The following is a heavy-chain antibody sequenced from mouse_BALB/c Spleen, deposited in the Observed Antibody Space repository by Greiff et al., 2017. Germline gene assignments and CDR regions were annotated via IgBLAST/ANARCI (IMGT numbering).Heavy chain of an antibody. Sequence: EVKVVESGGGLVKPGGSLKLSCAASGFTFSSYTMSWVRQTPEKRLEWVATISSGGGNTYYPDSVKGRFTISRDNAKNNLYLQMSSLRSEDTALYYCARIYYRYDLAWFAYWGQGTLVTVSA. V-gene: IGHV5-9*03. CDR2: ISSGGGNT. D-gene: IGHD2-14*01. CDR1: GFTFSSYT. J-gene: IGHJ3*01. CDR3: ARIYYRYDLAWFAY.